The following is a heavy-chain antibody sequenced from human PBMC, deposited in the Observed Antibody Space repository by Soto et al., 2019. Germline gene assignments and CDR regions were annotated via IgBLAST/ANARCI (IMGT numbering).Heavy chain of an antibody. J-gene: IGHJ4*02. D-gene: IGHD5-18*01. V-gene: IGHV1-69*12. Sequence: QVQLVQSGAEVKKPGSSVKVSCKASGGTFSSYAISWVRQAPGQGLDWMGGIIPIFGTANYAQKFQGRVTITADEYTSTAYMELSSLRSEDTAVYYCARQDTAMVTLDYWGQGTLVTVSS. CDR2: IIPIFGTA. CDR1: GGTFSSYA. CDR3: ARQDTAMVTLDY.